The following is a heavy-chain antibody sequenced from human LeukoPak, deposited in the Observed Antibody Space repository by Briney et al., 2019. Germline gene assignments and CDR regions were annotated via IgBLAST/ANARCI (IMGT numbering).Heavy chain of an antibody. J-gene: IGHJ6*02. CDR2: ISGDGGST. CDR1: GFTFDDYG. CDR3: AKDEGGLRYFDWLFYYYYGMDV. V-gene: IGHV3-43*02. D-gene: IGHD3-9*01. Sequence: GGSLRLSCAASGFTFDDYGMSWVRQAPGKGLEWVSLISGDGGSTYYADSVKGRFTISRDNSKNSLYLQMNSLRTEDTALYYCAKDEGGLRYFDWLFYYYYGMDVWGQGTTVTVSS.